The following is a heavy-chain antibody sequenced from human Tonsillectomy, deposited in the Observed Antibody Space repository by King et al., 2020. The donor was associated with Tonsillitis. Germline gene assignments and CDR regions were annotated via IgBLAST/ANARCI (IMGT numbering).Heavy chain of an antibody. CDR1: GGSFSGFY. CDR3: VRGRYPATVTAFDY. D-gene: IGHD2-21*02. Sequence: VQLQQWGAGLLKPSEPLSLTCGVYGGSFSGFYWNWIRQPPERGLEWIGEINHSGVTDYNPSLKSRVMISVDTSKNQLSLKLRSVTAADTAVYYCVRGRYPATVTAFDYWGQGTLVTVSS. J-gene: IGHJ4*02. CDR2: INHSGVT. V-gene: IGHV4-34*01.